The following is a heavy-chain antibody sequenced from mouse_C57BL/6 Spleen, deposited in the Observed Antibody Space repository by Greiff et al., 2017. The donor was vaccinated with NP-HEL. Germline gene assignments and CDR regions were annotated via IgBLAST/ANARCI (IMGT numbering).Heavy chain of an antibody. CDR2: IYPGDGDT. J-gene: IGHJ2*01. CDR1: GYAFSSSW. CDR3: ASYDSFDY. Sequence: VKLMESGPELVKPGASVKISCKASGYAFSSSWMNWVKQRPGKGLEWIGRIYPGDGDTNYNGKFKGKATLTADKSSSTAYMQLSSLTSEDSAVYFCASYDSFDYWGQGTTLTVSS. V-gene: IGHV1-82*01.